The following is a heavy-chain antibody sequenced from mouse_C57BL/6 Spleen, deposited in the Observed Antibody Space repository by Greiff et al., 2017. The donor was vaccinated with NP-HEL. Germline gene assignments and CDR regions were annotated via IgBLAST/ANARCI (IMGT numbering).Heavy chain of an antibody. V-gene: IGHV3-1*01. J-gene: IGHJ3*01. CDR2: ISYSGST. CDR3: ARDDPGTY. CDR1: GYSITSGYD. Sequence: ESGPGMVKPSQSLSLTCTVTGYSITSGYDWHWIRHFPGNQLEWMGYISYSGSTNYNPSLKSRISITHDTSKNHFFLKLNSVTTEDTATYYCARDDPGTYGGKGTLVTVSA.